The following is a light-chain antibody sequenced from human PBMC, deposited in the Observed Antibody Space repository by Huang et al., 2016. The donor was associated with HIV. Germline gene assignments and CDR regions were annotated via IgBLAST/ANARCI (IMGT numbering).Light chain of an antibody. Sequence: ETVMTQSTATLSVSPGERATLSCRASQGVWSNLAWYQKKPVQAPRLLVYGASTRVANMRARLSGSGSGTEITLTISSLQSEDVVVYSCQQYNDGESFGGGTKV. CDR3: QQYNDGES. CDR2: GAS. CDR1: QGVWSN. J-gene: IGKJ4*01. V-gene: IGKV3-15*01.